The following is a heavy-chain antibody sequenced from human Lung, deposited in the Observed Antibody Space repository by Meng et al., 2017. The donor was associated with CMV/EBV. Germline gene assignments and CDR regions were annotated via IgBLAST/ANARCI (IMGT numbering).Heavy chain of an antibody. J-gene: IGHJ4*02. CDR2: ITWDGIST. V-gene: IGHV3-43D*04. CDR3: AKDNDYDSSGYYFDD. CDR1: GFSFDDYA. D-gene: IGHD3-22*01. Sequence: GGSLRLSCAASGFSFDDYAMHWVRQAPGKGLEWVSLITWDGISTYYADSVKGRFTISRDNSKNFLYLEMHSLRAEDSAFYYCAKDNDYDSSGYYFDDWGQGTLVTVSS.